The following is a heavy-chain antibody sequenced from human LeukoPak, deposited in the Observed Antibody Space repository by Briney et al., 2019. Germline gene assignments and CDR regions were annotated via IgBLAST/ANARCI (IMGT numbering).Heavy chain of an antibody. V-gene: IGHV3-30*03. J-gene: IGHJ4*02. D-gene: IGHD4-17*01. Sequence: GGSLRLSCAASGFTFSSFGMSWARQAPGKGLEWVAVISYDGSNKYYADSVKGRFTISRDNSKNTLYLQMNSLRAEDTAVYYCATPVDDYGDYVAQDYWGQGTLVTVSS. CDR3: ATPVDDYGDYVAQDY. CDR1: GFTFSSFG. CDR2: ISYDGSNK.